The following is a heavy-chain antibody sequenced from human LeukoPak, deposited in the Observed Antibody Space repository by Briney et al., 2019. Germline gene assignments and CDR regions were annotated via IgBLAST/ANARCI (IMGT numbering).Heavy chain of an antibody. CDR2: ISSSGSTI. Sequence: GGSLRLSCAASGFTFSSYEMNWVRQAPGKGLEWVSYISSSGSTIYYAGSVKGRFTISRDNAKSSLYLQMNSLRAEDTAVYYCARGNYCSGGSCYQTASFDYWGQGTLVTVSS. CDR1: GFTFSSYE. J-gene: IGHJ4*02. CDR3: ARGNYCSGGSCYQTASFDY. D-gene: IGHD2-15*01. V-gene: IGHV3-48*03.